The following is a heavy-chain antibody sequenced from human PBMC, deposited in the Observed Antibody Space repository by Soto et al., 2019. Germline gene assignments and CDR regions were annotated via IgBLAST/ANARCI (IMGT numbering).Heavy chain of an antibody. Sequence: QVQLRESGPGLVKPSQTLSLTCSVSGASVAGGSYYWSWVRQPPGKGFEWIGCIPSRGRPFYNPSPTSRGTISADSSKNQLSLQLTSVTAADTGVYYCARDTYSWYDCGLWGKGTLVTVSS. V-gene: IGHV4-30-4*01. D-gene: IGHD5-12*01. J-gene: IGHJ4*02. CDR2: IPSRGRP. CDR1: GASVAGGSYY. CDR3: ARDTYSWYDCGL.